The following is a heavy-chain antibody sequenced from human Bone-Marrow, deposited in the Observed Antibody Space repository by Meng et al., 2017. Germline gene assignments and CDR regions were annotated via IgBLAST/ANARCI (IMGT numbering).Heavy chain of an antibody. D-gene: IGHD4-17*01. Sequence: QVQRQESGPGLVKPSQTRSLTCTVSGGSISSGNHYWSWIRQHPGKGLEYIGYIYYSGSTYYNPSLKSRVIISVDTSKNQFSLRLNSVTAADTAVYYCASLYGDSSVWYLDLWGRGTLVTVSS. V-gene: IGHV4-31*03. CDR2: IYYSGST. CDR1: GGSISSGNHY. CDR3: ASLYGDSSVWYLDL. J-gene: IGHJ2*01.